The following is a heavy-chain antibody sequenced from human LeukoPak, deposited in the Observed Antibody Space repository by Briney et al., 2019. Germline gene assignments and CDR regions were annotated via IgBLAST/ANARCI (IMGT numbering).Heavy chain of an antibody. CDR3: ARLATPSTMAARGRSWFES. Sequence: SETLCLTCAVSGGSISSYYGNWIRQPPGEGRERIGYIFYIATTNYDPSLNSPVTISVHTSKTQFSLKLSSVTAADTAVYYCARLATPSTMAARGRSWFESWGQGTMVTVSS. CDR1: GGSISSYY. J-gene: IGHJ5*01. CDR2: IFYIATT. D-gene: IGHD4/OR15-4a*01. V-gene: IGHV4-59*01.